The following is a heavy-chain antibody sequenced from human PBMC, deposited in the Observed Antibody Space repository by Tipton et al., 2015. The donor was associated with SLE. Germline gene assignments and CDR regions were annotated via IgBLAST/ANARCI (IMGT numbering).Heavy chain of an antibody. J-gene: IGHJ6*02. V-gene: IGHV3-15*01. CDR2: IKSKTDGGTT. CDR3: TTDRNYYGMDV. Sequence: QLVQSGGGLVKPGGSLRLSCAASGFTFSNAWMSWVRQTPGKGLEWVGRIKSKTDGGTTDYAAPVKGRFTISRDDSKNTLYLQMNSLKTEDTAVYYCTTDRNYYGMDVWGQGTTVTVSS. CDR1: GFTFSNAW.